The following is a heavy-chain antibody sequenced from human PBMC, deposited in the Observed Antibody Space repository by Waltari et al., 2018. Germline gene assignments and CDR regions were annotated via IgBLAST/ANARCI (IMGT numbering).Heavy chain of an antibody. CDR2: ISGSGAE. V-gene: IGHV3-23*01. Sequence: EVQLMESGGGLVQPGGSLGLYCLASALTFSPYVQNWLRQAPGKGLEWVCSISGSGAEWYAESVRGRFTISRDNPKNTVFLQMNSLRVEDTALYYCAKDDRYPDDVFGLWGLGTMVTVSS. CDR1: ALTFSPYV. J-gene: IGHJ3*01. D-gene: IGHD2-2*02. CDR3: AKDDRYPDDVFGL.